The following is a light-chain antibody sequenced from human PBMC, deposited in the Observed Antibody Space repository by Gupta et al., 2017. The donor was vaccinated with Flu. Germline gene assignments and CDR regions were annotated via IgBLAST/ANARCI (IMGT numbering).Light chain of an antibody. J-gene: IGKJ2*02. Sequence: EVVLTQSPATLSLSPGERAPLSCGASQSFSSNLLAWYQQKPGLAPRLLIYDAFNRTAGTPDRFSGSGSGTDFTLTISRLEPEDFAVYYCQQYVGSPPWTFGQGTKLEI. CDR3: QQYVGSPPWT. V-gene: IGKV3D-20*01. CDR1: QSFSSNL. CDR2: DAF.